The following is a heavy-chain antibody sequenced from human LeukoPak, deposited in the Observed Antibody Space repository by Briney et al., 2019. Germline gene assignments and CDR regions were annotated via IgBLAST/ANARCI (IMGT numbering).Heavy chain of an antibody. CDR3: ARGGECGSCDGFDM. CDR1: GFTFGNY. D-gene: IGHD2-15*01. Sequence: PGGSLRLSCAASGFTFGNYWIDWVRQAPGKGLEWIGEINHSGSTNYNPSLKSRVTISVDTSKNQFTLKLSSVTAADTAVYYCARGGECGSCDGFDMWGQGIMVTVSS. CDR2: INHSGST. V-gene: IGHV4-34*01. J-gene: IGHJ3*02.